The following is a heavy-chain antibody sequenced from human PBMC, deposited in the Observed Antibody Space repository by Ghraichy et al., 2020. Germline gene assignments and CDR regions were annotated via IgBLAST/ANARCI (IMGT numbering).Heavy chain of an antibody. CDR2: ISSSSNYI. Sequence: GSLNISCAPSGFTFSAYSMTWVRQAPGKGLEWVSSISSSSNYIYYADSVKGRFTISRDNAKNSLYLQMNNLRAEDTAVYYCGRPPLTTGKNVGYWGQGTLVTVSS. D-gene: IGHD1-1*01. V-gene: IGHV3-21*01. CDR1: GFTFSAYS. CDR3: GRPPLTTGKNVGY. J-gene: IGHJ4*02.